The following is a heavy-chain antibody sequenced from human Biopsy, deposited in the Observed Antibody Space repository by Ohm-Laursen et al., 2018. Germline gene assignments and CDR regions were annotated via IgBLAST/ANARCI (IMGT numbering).Heavy chain of an antibody. D-gene: IGHD3-10*01. CDR3: ARAYFYGLGTSNYFFDS. CDR2: IFNSANT. Sequence: TLSLTCTVSGGSISSGGSYWSWIRQRPGKGLEWIGYIFNSANTYYNPSLKNLITISGDTSSNQFSLKLKSVTSADTAVYFCARAYFYGLGTSNYFFDSWGQGALVTVSS. J-gene: IGHJ4*02. V-gene: IGHV4-31*01. CDR1: GGSISSGGSY.